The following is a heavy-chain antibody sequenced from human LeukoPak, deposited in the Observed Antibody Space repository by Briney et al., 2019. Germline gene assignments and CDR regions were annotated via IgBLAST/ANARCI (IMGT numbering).Heavy chain of an antibody. J-gene: IGHJ3*02. Sequence: SETLSLTCTVFGYSISSGYYWGWLRQPPGKGLEWIGSIYNSGEYYYNPSLKSRLTISVETSKNQFSLILTSVTAADTAEYYCARAHHCHSGSCHPPGEAFDIWGQGTVVTVSS. D-gene: IGHD3-22*01. V-gene: IGHV4-38-2*02. CDR3: ARAHHCHSGSCHPPGEAFDI. CDR2: IYNSGEY. CDR1: GYSISSGYY.